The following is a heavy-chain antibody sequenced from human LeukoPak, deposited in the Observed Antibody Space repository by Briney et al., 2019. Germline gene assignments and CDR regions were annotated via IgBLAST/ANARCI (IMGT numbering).Heavy chain of an antibody. CDR3: SRDFGVVSPYYFDY. CDR1: GFIFGDHA. D-gene: IGHD3-3*01. V-gene: IGHV3-49*04. J-gene: IGHJ4*02. CDR2: IRSKAYGGTT. Sequence: GRSLRLSCTASGFIFGDHAMSWVRQAAGKGLEWVGIIRSKAYGGTTEYAASVKGRFTVSRDDSKSIAYLQMNSLKTEDTAVYYCSRDFGVVSPYYFDYWGQGTLVTVSS.